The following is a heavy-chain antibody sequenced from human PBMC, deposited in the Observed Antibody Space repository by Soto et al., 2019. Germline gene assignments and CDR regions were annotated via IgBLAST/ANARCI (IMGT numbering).Heavy chain of an antibody. V-gene: IGHV5-51*01. Sequence: GESLKISCKGSGYSFTSYWIGWVRQMPGKGLEWMGIIYPGDSDTRYIPSFQGQVTISADKSISTAYLQWSSLKASDTAMYYCARQTYYYDSSGPNWFDPWGQGTLVTVSS. CDR1: GYSFTSYW. CDR2: IYPGDSDT. CDR3: ARQTYYYDSSGPNWFDP. J-gene: IGHJ5*02. D-gene: IGHD3-22*01.